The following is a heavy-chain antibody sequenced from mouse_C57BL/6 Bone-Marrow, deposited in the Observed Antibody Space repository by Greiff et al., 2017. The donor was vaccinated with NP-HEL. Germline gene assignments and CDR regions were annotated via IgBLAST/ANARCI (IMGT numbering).Heavy chain of an antibody. J-gene: IGHJ4*01. CDR3: ARGYSNYGFMDY. D-gene: IGHD2-5*01. CDR2: INPNYGTT. CDR1: GYSFTDYN. Sequence: EVQLQESGPELVKPGASVKISCKASGYSFTDYNMNWVKQSTGKSLEWIGVINPNYGTTSYNQKFKGKATLTVEQSSSTAYMQLNSLTAEDSADYYCARGYSNYGFMDYWGQGTSVTVSS. V-gene: IGHV1-39*01.